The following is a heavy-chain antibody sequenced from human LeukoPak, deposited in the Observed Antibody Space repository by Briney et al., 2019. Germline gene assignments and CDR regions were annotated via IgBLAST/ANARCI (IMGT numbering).Heavy chain of an antibody. CDR2: ISGSGGSK. V-gene: IGHV3-23*01. CDR3: AKDLGGSGLMDV. Sequence: GGSLRLSCAGYGFTFSSYAMSWFRQAPGKGLEGVSTISGSGGSKYYADSVKGRFTISRDNSKNTLYLQMNSLRAEDTAVYYCAKDLGGSGLMDVWGQGTTVTVSS. J-gene: IGHJ6*02. D-gene: IGHD6-19*01. CDR1: GFTFSSYA.